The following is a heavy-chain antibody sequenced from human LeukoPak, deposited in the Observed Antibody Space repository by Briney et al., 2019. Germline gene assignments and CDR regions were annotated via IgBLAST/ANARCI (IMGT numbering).Heavy chain of an antibody. CDR3: ATSGLLYSGYDSSGTFDP. Sequence: APVKVSCKVSGYTLTELSMHWVRQAPGKGLEWMGGFDPEDGETIYAQKFQGRVTMTEDTSTDTAYMELSSLRSEDTAVYYCATSGLLYSGYDSSGTFDPWGQGTLVTVSS. CDR2: FDPEDGET. CDR1: GYTLTELS. J-gene: IGHJ5*02. V-gene: IGHV1-24*01. D-gene: IGHD3-22*01.